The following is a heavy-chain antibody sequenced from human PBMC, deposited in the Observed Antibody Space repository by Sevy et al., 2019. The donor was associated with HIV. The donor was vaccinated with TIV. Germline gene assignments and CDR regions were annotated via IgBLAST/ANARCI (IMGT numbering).Heavy chain of an antibody. CDR2: INHSGST. CDR1: GGSFSGYY. V-gene: IGHV4-34*01. J-gene: IGHJ5*02. D-gene: IGHD3-10*01. CDR3: ARGKSPAYYYGSGSQQRAQVDP. Sequence: SETLSLTCAVYGGSFSGYYWSWIRQPPGKGLEWIGEINHSGSTNYNPSLKSRVTISVDTSKNQFSLKLNSVTAADTAVYYCARGKSPAYYYGSGSQQRAQVDPWGQGTLVTVSS.